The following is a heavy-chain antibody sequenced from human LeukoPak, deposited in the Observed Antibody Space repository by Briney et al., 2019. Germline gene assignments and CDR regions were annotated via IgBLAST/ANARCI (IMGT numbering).Heavy chain of an antibody. CDR3: AKDETTVTTPFDY. CDR2: ISASGGST. J-gene: IGHJ4*02. V-gene: IGHV3-23*01. D-gene: IGHD4-17*01. Sequence: GGSLRLSCAASGFTFSSYAMSWVSQAPGKGLEWVSAISASGGSTFYADSVKGRFTISRDNSKNTLYLQMNSLRAEDTAVYYCAKDETTVTTPFDYWGQGTLVTVSS. CDR1: GFTFSSYA.